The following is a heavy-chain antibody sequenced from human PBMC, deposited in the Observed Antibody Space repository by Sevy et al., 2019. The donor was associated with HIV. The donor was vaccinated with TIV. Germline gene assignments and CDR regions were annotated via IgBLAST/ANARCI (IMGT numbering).Heavy chain of an antibody. CDR2: IYYSGST. CDR3: ARFLEWSTSFDY. Sequence: SETLSLTCTVSGGSISSGGYYRSWIRQHPGKGMEWIGYIYYSGSTYYNPSLKSRVTISVDTSKNQFSLKLSSVTAADTAVYYCARFLEWSTSFDYWGQGTLVTVSS. V-gene: IGHV4-31*03. J-gene: IGHJ4*02. CDR1: GGSISSGGYY. D-gene: IGHD3-3*01.